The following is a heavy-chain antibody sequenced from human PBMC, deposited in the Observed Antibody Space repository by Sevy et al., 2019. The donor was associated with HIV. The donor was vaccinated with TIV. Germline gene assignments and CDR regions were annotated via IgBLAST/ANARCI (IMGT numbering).Heavy chain of an antibody. D-gene: IGHD2-2*01. J-gene: IGHJ4*02. CDR3: ARGDPAAIGATVDY. Sequence: SETLSLTCTVSGGSVSSGSYYWSWIRQPPGKGLEWIGYIYYSGSTNYNPSLKSPVTISVDTSKNQFSLKLSSVTAADTAVYYWARGDPAAIGATVDYWGQGTLVTVSS. CDR1: GGSVSSGSYY. V-gene: IGHV4-61*01. CDR2: IYYSGST.